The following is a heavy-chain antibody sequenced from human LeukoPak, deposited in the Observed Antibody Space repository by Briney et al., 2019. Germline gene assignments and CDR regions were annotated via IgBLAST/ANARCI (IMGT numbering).Heavy chain of an antibody. CDR2: IYHSGST. V-gene: IGHV4-4*02. J-gene: IGHJ4*02. D-gene: IGHD2-2*01. CDR3: ARDGRRWGAAMVYFDY. CDR1: GGSISSSNW. Sequence: SGTLSLTFAVSGGSISSSNWWSWVRQPPGKGLEWIGEIYHSGSTNYNPSLKSRVTISVDKSKNQFSLKLSSVTAADTAVYYCARDGRRWGAAMVYFDYWGQGTLVTVSS.